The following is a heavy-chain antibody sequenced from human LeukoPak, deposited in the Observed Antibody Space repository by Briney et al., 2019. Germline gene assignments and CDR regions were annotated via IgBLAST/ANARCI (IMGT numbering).Heavy chain of an antibody. CDR3: EGSGNYNAAFDI. D-gene: IGHD3-10*01. CDR1: GDASSRSRYY. CDR2: IDYSGNT. J-gene: IGHJ3*02. Sequence: SETLSLTCTVSGDASSRSRYYWGWIRQSPGKGLEWIGSIDYSGNTDYNPSLKSRVSLSVDTSKKQFSLKLNSMTAADTAVYYCEGSGNYNAAFDIWGQGTMVTVSS. V-gene: IGHV4-39*07.